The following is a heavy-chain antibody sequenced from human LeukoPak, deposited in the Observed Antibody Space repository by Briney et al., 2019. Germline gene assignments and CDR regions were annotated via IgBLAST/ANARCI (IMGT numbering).Heavy chain of an antibody. Sequence: PGGSLRLSCTASGFTLRRHYMHWVRQAPGKGLVWVSRVTSDGGSTSYADSVKGRFTISRDNAKNTLYLQMNSLRAEDTAVYYCARGPDYDILADYFDYWGQGTLVTVSS. V-gene: IGHV3-74*01. CDR3: ARGPDYDILADYFDY. CDR2: VTSDGGST. J-gene: IGHJ4*02. D-gene: IGHD3-9*01. CDR1: GFTLRRHY.